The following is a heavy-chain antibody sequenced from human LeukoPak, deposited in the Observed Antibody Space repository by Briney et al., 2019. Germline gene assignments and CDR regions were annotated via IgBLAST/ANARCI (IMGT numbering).Heavy chain of an antibody. D-gene: IGHD5-18*01. CDR3: ARGDTAMVRKGRYYFDY. CDR1: GGSVSSGSYY. V-gene: IGHV4-61*01. Sequence: SETLSLTCTVSGGSVSSGSYYWSWIRQPPGKGLAWIGYIYYSGSTNYNPSLKSRVTISVDTSKNQFSLKLSSVTAADTAVYYCARGDTAMVRKGRYYFDYWGQGSLVTVCS. J-gene: IGHJ4*02. CDR2: IYYSGST.